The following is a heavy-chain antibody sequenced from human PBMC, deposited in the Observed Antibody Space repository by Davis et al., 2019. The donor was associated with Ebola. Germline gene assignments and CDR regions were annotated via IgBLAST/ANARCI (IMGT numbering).Heavy chain of an antibody. CDR3: ARDGSLLWGIQY. J-gene: IGHJ4*02. D-gene: IGHD3-16*01. Sequence: AASVKVSCKASGYTFTTYDITWVRQATGQGLEWMGWMNPNSGNTGYAQKFQGRVTMARDTSRSTAYMELRSLTSEDTAVYYCARDGSLLWGIQYWGQGTLVTVS. CDR2: MNPNSGNT. CDR1: GYTFTTYD. V-gene: IGHV1-8*01.